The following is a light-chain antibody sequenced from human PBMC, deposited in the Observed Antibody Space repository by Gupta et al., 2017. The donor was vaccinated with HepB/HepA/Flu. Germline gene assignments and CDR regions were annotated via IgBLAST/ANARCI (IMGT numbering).Light chain of an antibody. CDR2: EVN. Sequence: QSALTQPPFASGSPGQSITIPCPGISRDLGGYKSVSWYQQHPGKAPNLIISEVNKRRSGGPDRVSGSTSGNTASLTVSGLRAEEEADYYCGAYAGTTTGVYVFGTGTKVTVL. V-gene: IGLV2-8*01. CDR3: GAYAGTTTGVYV. CDR1: SRDLGGYKS. J-gene: IGLJ1*01.